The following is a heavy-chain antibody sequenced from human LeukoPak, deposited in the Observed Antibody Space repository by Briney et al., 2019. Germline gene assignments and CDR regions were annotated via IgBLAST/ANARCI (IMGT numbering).Heavy chain of an antibody. CDR3: ARQRITMVRGVRPRRAFDY. Sequence: SETLPLTCAVYGVSFSGYYWSWIRQPPGKGLEWIGEINHSGSTNYNPSLKSRVTISVDTSKNQFSLKLSSVTAADTAVYYCARQRITMVRGVRPRRAFDYWGQGTLVTVSS. D-gene: IGHD3-10*01. V-gene: IGHV4-34*01. J-gene: IGHJ4*02. CDR1: GVSFSGYY. CDR2: INHSGST.